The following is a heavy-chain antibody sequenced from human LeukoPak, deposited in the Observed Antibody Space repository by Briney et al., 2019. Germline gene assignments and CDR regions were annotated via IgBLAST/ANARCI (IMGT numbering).Heavy chain of an antibody. CDR1: GFIFTYYP. D-gene: IGHD5-24*01. CDR3: ARLGGREMATSSDLDS. J-gene: IGHJ4*02. Sequence: QSGRSLRLSCAASGFIFTYYPLHWVRQAPGKGLEWVAVISYDGTKKYYADSVKGRFTISRDNSRDTLYLQMNSLRPEDTALYYSARLGGREMATSSDLDSWGQGTLLTVSS. V-gene: IGHV3-30*04. CDR2: ISYDGTKK.